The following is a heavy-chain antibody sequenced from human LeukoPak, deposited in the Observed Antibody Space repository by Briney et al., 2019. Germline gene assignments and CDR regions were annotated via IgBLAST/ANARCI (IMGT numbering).Heavy chain of an antibody. D-gene: IGHD5-12*01. CDR2: INPSGGST. V-gene: IGHV1-46*01. CDR3: AGGLSGYDFFFDN. Sequence: ASVKVSCKASGYTFTSYYMHWVRQAPGQGLEWMGIINPSGGSTSYAQRFQGRVTITADESTTTAYMELSSLRSEDTAVYYCAGGLSGYDFFFDNWGLGILVTVSS. CDR1: GYTFTSYY. J-gene: IGHJ4*02.